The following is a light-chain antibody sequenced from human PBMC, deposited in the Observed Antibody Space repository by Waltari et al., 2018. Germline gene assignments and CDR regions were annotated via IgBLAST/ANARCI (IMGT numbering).Light chain of an antibody. CDR1: ESVGSA. V-gene: IGKV3-15*01. CDR2: GAS. CDR3: QQYNYWRT. J-gene: IGKJ1*01. Sequence: EIVMTQSPDALSVSPGESATLSCRASESVGSALAWYQQRPGQPPRRLIYGASTRANGIPARFSGSGSGTEFTLTISSLQSEDFAVYYCQQYNYWRTFGQGTKVEIK.